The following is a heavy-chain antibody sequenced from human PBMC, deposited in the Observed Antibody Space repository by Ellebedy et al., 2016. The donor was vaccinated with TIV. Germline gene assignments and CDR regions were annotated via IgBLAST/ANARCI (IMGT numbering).Heavy chain of an antibody. CDR2: ISSGGSSI. CDR3: ARGDSHGNYYEFADY. CDR1: GFTFSSYK. Sequence: GESLKISCAASGFTFSSYKINWVRQAPGKGLEWVSYISSGGSSIYYADSVRGRFTISRDDAKNSLYLQLNSLRAEDTAVYYCARGDSHGNYYEFADYWGQGTLVTVSS. V-gene: IGHV3-48*03. D-gene: IGHD3-22*01. J-gene: IGHJ4*02.